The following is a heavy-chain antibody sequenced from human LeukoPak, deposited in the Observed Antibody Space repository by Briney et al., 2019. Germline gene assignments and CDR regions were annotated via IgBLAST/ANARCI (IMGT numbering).Heavy chain of an antibody. V-gene: IGHV3-30*18. CDR1: GFTFSSYG. CDR2: ISYDGSNR. J-gene: IGHJ4*02. CDR3: AKAMVRGIPRYFDY. D-gene: IGHD3-10*01. Sequence: GGSLRLSCAASGFTFSSYGMHWVRQAPGKGLEWVAVISYDGSNRYYADSVKGRFTISRDNSKNTLYLQMNSLRAEDTAVYYCAKAMVRGIPRYFDYWGQGTLVTVSS.